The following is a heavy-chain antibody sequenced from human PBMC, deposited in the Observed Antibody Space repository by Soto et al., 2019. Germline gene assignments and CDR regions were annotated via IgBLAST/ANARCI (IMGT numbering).Heavy chain of an antibody. CDR1: GVSVSRGSYS. V-gene: IGHV4-61*01. CDR2: VHDSGST. CDR3: ARAKVVAYYYDTSGYYTTFDL. J-gene: IGHJ4*02. D-gene: IGHD3-22*01. Sequence: SETLSLTCTVSGVSVSRGSYSWSWIRQSPGKGLEWIGYVHDSGSTAYSPSLESRVTISVDTAKNQVSLKLSSVTSADSAFYYCARAKVVAYYYDTSGYYTTFDLWGQGTQVTVS.